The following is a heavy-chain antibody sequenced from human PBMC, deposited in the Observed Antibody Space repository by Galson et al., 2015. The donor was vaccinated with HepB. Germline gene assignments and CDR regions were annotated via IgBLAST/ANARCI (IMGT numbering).Heavy chain of an antibody. CDR3: ARGTRYSYGLDY. D-gene: IGHD5-18*01. V-gene: IGHV1-69*13. J-gene: IGHJ4*02. Sequence: SVKVSCKVSGGTFSSHAISWVRQAPGQGLEWMGGIIPIFGTANYAQKFHGRVTITADESTSTAYMEVSSLRSEDTAVYYCARGTRYSYGLDYWGQGTLVTVSS. CDR1: GGTFSSHA. CDR2: IIPIFGTA.